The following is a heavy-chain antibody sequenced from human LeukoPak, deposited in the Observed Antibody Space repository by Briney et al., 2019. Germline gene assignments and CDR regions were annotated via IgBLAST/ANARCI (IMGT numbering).Heavy chain of an antibody. J-gene: IGHJ6*02. CDR2: IYYSGST. CDR1: GGSISSYY. D-gene: IGHD3-22*01. Sequence: SGTLSLTCTVSGGSISSYYWSWIRQPPGKGLEWIGYIYYSGSTNYNPSLKSRVTISVDTSKNQFSLKLRSVTAADTAVYYCARLSSGYYYWASYGMDVWGQGTTVTVSS. CDR3: ARLSSGYYYWASYGMDV. V-gene: IGHV4-59*08.